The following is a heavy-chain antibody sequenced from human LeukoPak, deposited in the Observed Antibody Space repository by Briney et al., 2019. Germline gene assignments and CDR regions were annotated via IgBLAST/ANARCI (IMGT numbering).Heavy chain of an antibody. J-gene: IGHJ4*02. CDR2: IFYTGST. CDR1: GGSISSHF. D-gene: IGHD1-26*01. Sequence: SETLSLTCTVSGGSISSHFWSWIRQPPGKRLEWIGYIFYTGSTNYNPSLKSRVTISVDTSKNQFSLKLSSVTAADTAVYYCARDGYSGTSHFDHWGQGTLVTVSS. V-gene: IGHV4-59*11. CDR3: ARDGYSGTSHFDH.